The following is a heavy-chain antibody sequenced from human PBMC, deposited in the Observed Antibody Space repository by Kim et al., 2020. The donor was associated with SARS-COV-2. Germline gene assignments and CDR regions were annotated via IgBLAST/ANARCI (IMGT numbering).Heavy chain of an antibody. V-gene: IGHV3-9*01. CDR3: AKGGGDYYGSGSYLYYYGMDV. CDR1: GFTFDDYA. Sequence: GGSLRLSCAASGFTFDDYAMHWVRQAPGKGLEWVSGISWNSGSIGYADSVKGRFTISRDNVKNSLYLQMNSLRAEDTALYYCAKGGGDYYGSGSYLYYYGMDVWGQGTTVTVSS. CDR2: ISWNSGSI. J-gene: IGHJ6*02. D-gene: IGHD3-10*01.